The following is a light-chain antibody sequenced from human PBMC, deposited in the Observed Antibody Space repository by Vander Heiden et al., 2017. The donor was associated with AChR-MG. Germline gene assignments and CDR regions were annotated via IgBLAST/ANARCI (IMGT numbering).Light chain of an antibody. CDR2: DAS. CDR1: QGISSA. J-gene: IGKJ5*01. CDR3: QQVNSYPHT. V-gene: IGKV1-13*02. Sequence: AIQLTQSPSSLSASVGDRVTITCRASQGISSALAWYQQKPGKAPKLLIYDASSLESGVPSRFSGSGSGTDFTLTISSLQPEDFATYYCQQVNSYPHTFGQRTRLEIK.